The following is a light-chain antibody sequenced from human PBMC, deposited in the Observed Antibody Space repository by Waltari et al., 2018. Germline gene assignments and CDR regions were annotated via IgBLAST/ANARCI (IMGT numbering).Light chain of an antibody. J-gene: IGLJ1*01. V-gene: IGLV2-14*01. CDR3: SSYTGGSTFYV. CDR2: GVS. Sequence: QSALTQPASVSGSPGQSITIPCTGTSSDVGNYNYVSWYQQHPGKVPKLIIYGVSNRPTGVSNRFPGSKSGNTASLTISGLQAEDEADYYCSSYTGGSTFYVFGTGTKVAVL. CDR1: SSDVGNYNY.